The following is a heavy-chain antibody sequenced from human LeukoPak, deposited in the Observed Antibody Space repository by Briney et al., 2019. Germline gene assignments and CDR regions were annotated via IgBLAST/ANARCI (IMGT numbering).Heavy chain of an antibody. CDR2: ISSSSSTI. V-gene: IGHV3-11*04. CDR3: ARPYPDYYGMDV. CDR1: GFTFSDYY. J-gene: IGHJ6*02. Sequence: GGSLRLSCAASGFTFSDYYMSWIRQAPGKGLEWVSYISSSSSTIYYADSVKGRFTISRDNAKNSLYLQMNSLRDEDTAVYYCARPYPDYYGMDVWGQGTTVTVSS.